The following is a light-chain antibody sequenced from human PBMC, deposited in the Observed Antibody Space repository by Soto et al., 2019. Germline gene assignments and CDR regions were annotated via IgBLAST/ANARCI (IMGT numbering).Light chain of an antibody. CDR2: EVN. CDR3: SSYRSGNTPVV. Sequence: QSALTQPASVSGSTGQSITISCTGTSYDVGCYNYVSWYQQHPGKAPKLMIFEVNNRPSGVSNRFSGSRSGNTASLTISGLQAEDEADYYCSSYRSGNTPVVVGGGTKLTVL. CDR1: SYDVGCYNY. J-gene: IGLJ2*01. V-gene: IGLV2-14*01.